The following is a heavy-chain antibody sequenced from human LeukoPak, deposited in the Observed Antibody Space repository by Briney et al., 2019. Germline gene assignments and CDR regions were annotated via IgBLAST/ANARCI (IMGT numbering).Heavy chain of an antibody. V-gene: IGHV4-59*01. CDR3: ASNPSGSYPGNYFDY. Sequence: SETLSLTCTVSGGSISSYYWSWIRQPPGKGLEWIGYIYYSGSTNYNPSLKSRVTISVDTSKNQFSLMLSSVTAADTAVYYCASNPSGSYPGNYFDYWGQGTLVTVSS. D-gene: IGHD1-26*01. J-gene: IGHJ4*02. CDR1: GGSISSYY. CDR2: IYYSGST.